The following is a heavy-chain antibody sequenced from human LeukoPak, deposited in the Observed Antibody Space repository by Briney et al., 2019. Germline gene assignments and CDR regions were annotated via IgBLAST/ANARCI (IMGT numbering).Heavy chain of an antibody. V-gene: IGHV4-59*13. J-gene: IGHJ5*02. CDR1: GGSISSYY. CDR3: ARDTNWFDP. CDR2: IYYSGST. Sequence: PSETLSLTCTVSGGSISSYYWSWIRQPPGKGLEWIGCIYYSGSTNYNPSLKSRVTISVDTSKNQFSLKLSSVTAADTAVYYCARDTNWFDPWGQGTLVTVSS.